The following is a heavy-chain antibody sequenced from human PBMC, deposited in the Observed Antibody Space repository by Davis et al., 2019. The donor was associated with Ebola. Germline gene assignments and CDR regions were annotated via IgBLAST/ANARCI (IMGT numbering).Heavy chain of an antibody. CDR1: GYTLTNYD. D-gene: IGHD5-12*01. Sequence: ASVKVSCKASGYTLTNYDVHWVRQGTGQGLEWIGWMNPNSANTGYGQKFQGRVTMTRNTSISTAYMELSSLTSEDTAVYYCARGRKVAKMGSWFDPWGQGTLVTVSS. V-gene: IGHV1-8*01. CDR2: MNPNSANT. J-gene: IGHJ5*02. CDR3: ARGRKVAKMGSWFDP.